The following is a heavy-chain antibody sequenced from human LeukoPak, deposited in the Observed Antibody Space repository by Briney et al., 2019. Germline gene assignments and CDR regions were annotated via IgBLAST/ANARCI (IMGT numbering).Heavy chain of an antibody. Sequence: SQTLSLTCAISGDSVSSKSTAWNWIRQSPSRGLEWLGRTYYRSKWYRDYEEAVRSRITINPDTSKNQFSLQLNSVTPEDTAVYYCARDHHVYSSGRYFPFDYWGQGTLVTVSS. CDR3: ARDHHVYSSGRYFPFDY. J-gene: IGHJ4*02. V-gene: IGHV6-1*01. D-gene: IGHD6-19*01. CDR1: GDSVSSKSTA. CDR2: TYYRSKWYR.